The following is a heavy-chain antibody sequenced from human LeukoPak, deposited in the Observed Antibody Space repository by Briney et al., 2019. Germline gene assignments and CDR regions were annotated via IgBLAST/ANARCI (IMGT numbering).Heavy chain of an antibody. J-gene: IGHJ4*02. CDR1: GFTFSNFG. Sequence: PGGSLRLSCAASGFTFSNFGMHWVRQAPGKGLEWVAVISYDGKNEYYTDSVKGRFTISRDNSKNTLYLQMNSLRAEDMAVYYCARAGESYYGSGMYVGYFDYWGQGTLVTVSS. CDR3: ARAGESYYGSGMYVGYFDY. D-gene: IGHD3-10*01. CDR2: ISYDGKNE. V-gene: IGHV3-30*03.